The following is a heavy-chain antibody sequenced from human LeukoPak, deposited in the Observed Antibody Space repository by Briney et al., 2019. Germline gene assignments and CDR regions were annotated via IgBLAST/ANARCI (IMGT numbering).Heavy chain of an antibody. CDR3: ARNWVADSFDF. J-gene: IGHJ3*01. CDR2: IFYRGST. D-gene: IGHD6-19*01. V-gene: IGHV4-39*01. Sequence: ASESLSLTCTVSGGSISNSTYYWGWVRQPPGKGLEWIGSIFYRGSTYYTPSLKSRVTISVDTSKNQFSLKLTSVIAADTAMYFCARNWVADSFDFWGQGTLVTVSS. CDR1: GGSISNSTYY.